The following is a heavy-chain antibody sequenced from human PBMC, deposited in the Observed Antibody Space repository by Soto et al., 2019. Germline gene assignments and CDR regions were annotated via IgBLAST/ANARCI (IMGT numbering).Heavy chain of an antibody. CDR1: GFSFDDYA. D-gene: IGHD2-8*02. Sequence: PGGSLRLSCAASGFSFDDYAMHWVRQAPGKGLEWVSGISWNSGTIGYADSVKGRSTISRDNAKNSLYLQMNSLRAEDTALYYCAKSTGGTANGMGVWGQGTTVTVSS. CDR3: AKSTGGTANGMGV. V-gene: IGHV3-9*01. CDR2: ISWNSGTI. J-gene: IGHJ6*02.